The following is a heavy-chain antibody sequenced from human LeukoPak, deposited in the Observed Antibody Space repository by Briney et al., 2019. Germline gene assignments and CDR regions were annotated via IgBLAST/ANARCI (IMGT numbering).Heavy chain of an antibody. CDR2: SYNGGST. CDR3: ASIFY. CDR1: GFTVSSNY. J-gene: IGHJ4*02. Sequence: GRSLTLSCAASGFTVSSNYMNWVRQAPGKGLEWVSVSYNGGSTYYADTVKAGLTISRDNSKNTLYLQMNSLRAEDTAVYYCASIFYWGQGTLVTVSS. V-gene: IGHV3-66*01.